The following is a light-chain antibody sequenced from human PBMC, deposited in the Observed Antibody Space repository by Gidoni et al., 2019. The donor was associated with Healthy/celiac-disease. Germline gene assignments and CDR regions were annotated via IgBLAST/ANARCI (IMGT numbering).Light chain of an antibody. CDR2: EVS. V-gene: IGLV2-8*01. CDR1: SSDVGGYNY. CDR3: SSYAGSNNYV. Sequence: QTALTQPPSASGSPGQSVTISCTGTSSDVGGYNYVSWYQQHPGKAPKIMIYEVSKRPSGVPDRFSGSKSGNTASLTVSGLQAEDEADYYCSSYAGSNNYVFRTGTKVTVL. J-gene: IGLJ1*01.